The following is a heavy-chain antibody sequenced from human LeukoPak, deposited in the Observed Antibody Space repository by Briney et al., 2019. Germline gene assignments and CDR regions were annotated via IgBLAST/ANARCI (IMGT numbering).Heavy chain of an antibody. CDR3: ARVVYDILTGYFNWFDP. CDR1: GGSFSSGGYS. J-gene: IGHJ5*02. D-gene: IGHD3-9*01. Sequence: PSETLSLTCNVSGGSFSSGGYSWSWIRQPPGKGLEWIGYVYYSGSTNYNPSLKSRVTISVDTSKNQFSLKLSSVTAADTAVYYCARVVYDILTGYFNWFDPWGQGTLVTVSS. V-gene: IGHV4-61*08. CDR2: VYYSGST.